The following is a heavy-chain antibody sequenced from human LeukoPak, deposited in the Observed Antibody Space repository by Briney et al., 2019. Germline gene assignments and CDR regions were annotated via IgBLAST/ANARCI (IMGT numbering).Heavy chain of an antibody. V-gene: IGHV4-31*03. J-gene: IGHJ4*02. CDR3: ARDTWEGSGSYWAD. CDR2: IYSSGDT. Sequence: SQTLSLTCTVSGGSITSGTYYWTWIRHHPGKGLEWIGYIYSSGDTQYNPSLRSRVTMSVDTSKSQFSLKLSSVTAADTAVYYCARDTWEGSGSYWADWGRGNLVTVSS. D-gene: IGHD3-10*01. CDR1: GGSITSGTYY.